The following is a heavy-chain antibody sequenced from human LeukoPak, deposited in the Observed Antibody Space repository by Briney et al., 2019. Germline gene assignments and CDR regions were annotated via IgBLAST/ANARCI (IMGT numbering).Heavy chain of an antibody. V-gene: IGHV3-53*01. CDR2: MYSGGNT. CDR3: ARWPDYFDTSRYYYGMDV. Sequence: GGSLRLSCAASGFTVSSNYMSWVRQAPGKGLEWISVMYSGGNTFYADSVKGRFTISRDNSKNTLYLQMNSLRAEDTAVYYCARWPDYFDTSRYYYGMDVWGQGTTVTVSS. J-gene: IGHJ6*02. D-gene: IGHD3-22*01. CDR1: GFTVSSNY.